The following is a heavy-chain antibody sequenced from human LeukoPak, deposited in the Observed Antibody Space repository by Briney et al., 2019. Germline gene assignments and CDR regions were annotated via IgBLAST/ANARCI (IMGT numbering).Heavy chain of an antibody. Sequence: ASVKVSCKASGYTFTSYAMHWVRQAPGQGLEWMGRINPNSGGTNYAQKFQGRVTMTRDTSISTAYMELSRLRSDDTAVYYCAVITIFGVVRYFDYWGQGTLVTVSS. CDR3: AVITIFGVVRYFDY. J-gene: IGHJ4*02. V-gene: IGHV1-2*06. CDR2: INPNSGGT. D-gene: IGHD3-3*01. CDR1: GYTFTSYA.